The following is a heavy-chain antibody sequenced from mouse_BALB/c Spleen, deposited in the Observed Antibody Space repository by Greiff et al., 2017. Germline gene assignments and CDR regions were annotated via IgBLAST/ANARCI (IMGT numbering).Heavy chain of an antibody. D-gene: IGHD1-1*01. CDR1: GFNIKDTY. Sequence: EVQLQQSGAELVRPGALVKLSCKASGFNIKDTYMHWVKQRPEQGLEWIGRIDPANGNTKYDPKFQGKATITADTSSNTAYLQLSSLTSEDTAVYYCARGGRYGSSYCYYWGQGTTLTVSS. V-gene: IGHV14-3*02. J-gene: IGHJ2*01. CDR3: ARGGRYGSSYCYY. CDR2: IDPANGNT.